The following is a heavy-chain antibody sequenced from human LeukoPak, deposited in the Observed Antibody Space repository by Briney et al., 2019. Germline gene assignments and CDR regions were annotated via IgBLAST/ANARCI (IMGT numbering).Heavy chain of an antibody. CDR1: GGSSSGYY. V-gene: IGHV4-34*01. CDR3: AREKIRRYSYGYAH. D-gene: IGHD5-18*01. Sequence: SETLSLTCPVYGGSSSGYYWRWIRQPPGQGLEWIGEINHSGSTNYNSSLKSRVTISVDTSKNQFSMKVSSVTAADTAVYYCAREKIRRYSYGYAHWGQGTLVTVSS. CDR2: INHSGST. J-gene: IGHJ4*02.